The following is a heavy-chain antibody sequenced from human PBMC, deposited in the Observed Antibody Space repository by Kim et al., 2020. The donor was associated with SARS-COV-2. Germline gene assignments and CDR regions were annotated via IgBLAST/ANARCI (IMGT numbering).Heavy chain of an antibody. J-gene: IGHJ4*02. CDR3: ARDKGIAVAGFDY. CDR2: IWYDGSNK. V-gene: IGHV3-33*01. D-gene: IGHD6-19*01. CDR1: GFTFSSYG. Sequence: GGSLRLSCAESGFTFSSYGMHWVRQAPGKGLEWVAVIWYDGSNKYYADSVKGRFTISRDNSKNTLYLQMNSLRAEDTAVYYCARDKGIAVAGFDYWGQGTLVTVSS.